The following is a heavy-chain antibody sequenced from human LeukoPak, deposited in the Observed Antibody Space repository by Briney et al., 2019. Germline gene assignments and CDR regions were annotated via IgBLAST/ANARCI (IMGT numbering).Heavy chain of an antibody. CDR1: GYTFTSYG. V-gene: IGHV1-8*02. Sequence: ASVKVSCKASGYTFTSYGISWVRQAPGQGLEWMGWMNPNSGNTGYAQKFQGRVTMTRNTSISTAYMELSSLRSEDTAVYYCARARLHRESLDYWGQGTLVTVSS. D-gene: IGHD4-11*01. CDR3: ARARLHRESLDY. J-gene: IGHJ4*02. CDR2: MNPNSGNT.